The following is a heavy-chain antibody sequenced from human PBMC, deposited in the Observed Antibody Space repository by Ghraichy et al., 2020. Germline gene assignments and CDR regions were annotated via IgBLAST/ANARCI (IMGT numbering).Heavy chain of an antibody. CDR2: IYTSASI. D-gene: IGHD6-19*01. CDR3: ARHVGAVAGIFQYYGMDV. CDR1: NGSIRSHY. Sequence: SETLSLTCSVSNGSIRSHYWSWVRQRPGKGLEWIGYIYTSASISYNPSLKPRVSMSVDTSKDQVSLKLRSVTAADTAVYYCARHVGAVAGIFQYYGMDVWGQGITVTVSS. J-gene: IGHJ6*02. V-gene: IGHV4-4*08.